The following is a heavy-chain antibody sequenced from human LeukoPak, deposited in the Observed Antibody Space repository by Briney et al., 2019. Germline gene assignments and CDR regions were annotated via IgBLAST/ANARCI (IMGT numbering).Heavy chain of an antibody. Sequence: GGSLRLSCAASGFTFSSYKMYWVRQAPGKGLVWVSRLNENGITNYADSVKGRFAISSDNAKSTLFLQMNSLRVDDTAVYYCARQYTSQALYAFDIWGQGTMVTVSS. CDR2: LNENGIT. D-gene: IGHD2-2*02. CDR3: ARQYTSQALYAFDI. CDR1: GFTFSSYK. J-gene: IGHJ3*02. V-gene: IGHV3-74*01.